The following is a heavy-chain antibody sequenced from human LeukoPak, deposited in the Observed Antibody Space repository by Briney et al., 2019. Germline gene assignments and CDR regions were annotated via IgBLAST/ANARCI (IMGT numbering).Heavy chain of an antibody. CDR2: IHTSGST. D-gene: IGHD3-22*01. Sequence: SETLSLTSTVYGGSISSYYWSWIRPPAGKGLEWIGRIHTSGSTNYDQSLKSRVTMSVDTSKNKFSLKLSSVTAADTAVYYCARWDIVVNGFDYWGQGTLVTVSS. V-gene: IGHV4-4*07. CDR3: ARWDIVVNGFDY. CDR1: GGSISSYY. J-gene: IGHJ4*02.